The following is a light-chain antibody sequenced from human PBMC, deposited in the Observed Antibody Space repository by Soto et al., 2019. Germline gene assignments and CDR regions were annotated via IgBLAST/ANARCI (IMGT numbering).Light chain of an antibody. CDR3: CSYAGSSTLV. V-gene: IGLV2-23*01. CDR2: EGS. J-gene: IGLJ2*01. Sequence: QSLLTQPASVSGSPGQSITISCTGTSSDVGSYNLVSWYQQHPGKAPKLMIYEGSKRPSGVSNRFSGSKSGNTASLTISGLRAEDEADYYCCSYAGSSTLVFGGGTKLTVL. CDR1: SSDVGSYNL.